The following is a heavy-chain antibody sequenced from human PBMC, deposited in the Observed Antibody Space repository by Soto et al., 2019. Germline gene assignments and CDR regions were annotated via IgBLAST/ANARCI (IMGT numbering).Heavy chain of an antibody. CDR2: INHSGST. V-gene: IGHV4-34*01. CDR1: GGSFSGYY. J-gene: IGHJ4*02. D-gene: IGHD2-2*01. Sequence: QVQLQQWGAGLLKPSETLSLTCAVYGGSFSGYYWSWIRQPPGKGLEWIGEINHSGSTNYNPSLKSRVTMSGDTSKNQFALKLSSVTAADTAVYYCARGVLPNEYKLLMVYYFDYWGQGALVTVSS. CDR3: ARGVLPNEYKLLMVYYFDY.